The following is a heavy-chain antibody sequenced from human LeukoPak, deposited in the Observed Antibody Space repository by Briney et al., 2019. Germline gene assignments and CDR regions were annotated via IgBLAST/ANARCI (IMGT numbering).Heavy chain of an antibody. J-gene: IGHJ4*02. CDR2: IDYTEHT. V-gene: IGHV4-59*08. Sequence: SETLPISCSSAGRSSSSFYWSWIRQPPGKILEYNDCIDYTEHTKFKRSLKSRLTRRVDATRNQFSLRLRYVTAADTAVYYCARVLRFGTFFDYWGQGTLVTVYS. D-gene: IGHD3-3*01. CDR3: ARVLRFGTFFDY. CDR1: GRSSSSFY.